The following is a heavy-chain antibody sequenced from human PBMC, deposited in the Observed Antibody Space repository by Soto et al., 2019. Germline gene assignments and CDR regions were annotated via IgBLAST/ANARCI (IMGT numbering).Heavy chain of an antibody. V-gene: IGHV4-31*03. CDR1: GGSISSGGYY. CDR3: ARSPHAHITIIGVVIDNLFDH. J-gene: IGHJ5*02. CDR2: IDYSGST. D-gene: IGHD3-3*01. Sequence: SETLSLTCTFSGGSISSGGYYWSWIRQHPGKGLESIGYIDYSGSTDYNPSLKSRATISVDTSKNQFSLKLSSVTAADTAVYYCARSPHAHITIIGVVIDNLFDHWGQGTLVTVSS.